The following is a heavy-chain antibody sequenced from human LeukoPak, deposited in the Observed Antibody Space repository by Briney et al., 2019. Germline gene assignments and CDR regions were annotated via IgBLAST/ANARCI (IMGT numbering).Heavy chain of an antibody. J-gene: IGHJ3*02. CDR3: ARCAGSYGNDAFDI. CDR1: GYTVTSYG. CDR2: ISAYNGNT. Sequence: ASVKVSFKASGYTVTSYGISWVRQAPGQGLEGMGRISAYNGNTNYAQQLHSRVTITTDTSTSTAYMELRSLISDDTAVYYCARCAGSYGNDAFDIWGQGTMVTVSS. D-gene: IGHD1-26*01. V-gene: IGHV1-18*01.